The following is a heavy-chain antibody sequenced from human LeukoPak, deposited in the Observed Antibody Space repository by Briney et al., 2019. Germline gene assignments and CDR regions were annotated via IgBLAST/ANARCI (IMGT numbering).Heavy chain of an antibody. CDR3: SRVRRGYSSGSIDY. Sequence: PSETLSLTCTVSGGSISSYYWSWIRQPPGKGLEWIGYIYYSGSTNYNPSLKSRVTISVDTSKNQFSLKLSTVTAADTAVCYCSRVRRGYSSGSIDYGGQGTLGTVSS. CDR2: IYYSGST. J-gene: IGHJ4*02. V-gene: IGHV4-59*01. D-gene: IGHD6-19*01. CDR1: GGSISSYY.